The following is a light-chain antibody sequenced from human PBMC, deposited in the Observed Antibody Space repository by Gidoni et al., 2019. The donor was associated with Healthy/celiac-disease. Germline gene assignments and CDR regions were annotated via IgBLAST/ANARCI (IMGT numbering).Light chain of an antibody. CDR1: QSISSG. J-gene: IGKJ3*01. Sequence: DIKMTQSTSSLSASVGDRVTFTCRASQSISSGLAWYQQKPGKAPKLLNYKTSSLESGVPSRFSGSGSGTEFTLTISSLQPDDFATYYCQQYNSYFTFGPGTKVDIK. CDR3: QQYNSYFT. V-gene: IGKV1-5*03. CDR2: KTS.